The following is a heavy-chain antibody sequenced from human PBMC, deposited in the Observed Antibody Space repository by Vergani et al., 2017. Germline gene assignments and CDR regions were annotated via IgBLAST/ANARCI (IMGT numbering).Heavy chain of an antibody. Sequence: QLVESGGGWVQPGGSLRLSCVVSGFDFSSYIMNWVRQAPGKGLEWFSFVSTCTKSQSYADSVKGRFTISIDSAKNSLYLQMDSLRAEDTAVYYCAREYSSTSGRAFDFWVQGTKVTVSS. CDR3: AREYSSTSGRAFDF. J-gene: IGHJ3*01. V-gene: IGHV3-48*01. CDR2: VSTCTKSQ. CDR1: GFDFSSYI. D-gene: IGHD2-2*01.